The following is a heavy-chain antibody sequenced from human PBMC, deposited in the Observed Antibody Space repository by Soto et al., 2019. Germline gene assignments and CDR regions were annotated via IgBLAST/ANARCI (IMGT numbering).Heavy chain of an antibody. Sequence: GGSLRLSCAASGFTFSDYYMSWIRQAPGKGLQWVSYISSSSGTIYYADSVKGRFTISRDNAKNSLYLQMNSLRAEDTALYYCARVGQDYYSGMDVWGRGTTVTVSS. CDR1: GFTFSDYY. J-gene: IGHJ6*02. V-gene: IGHV3-11*01. CDR2: ISSSSGTI. CDR3: ARVGQDYYSGMDV.